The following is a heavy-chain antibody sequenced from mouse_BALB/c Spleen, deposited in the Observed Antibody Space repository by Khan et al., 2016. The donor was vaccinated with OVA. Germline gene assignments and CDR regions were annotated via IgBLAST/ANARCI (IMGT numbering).Heavy chain of an antibody. D-gene: IGHD1-2*01. Sequence: EVELVESGGGLVQPGGSLRLSCATSGFTFTDYYMSWVRQPPGKALEWLGFIRKKASGYTTEYSASVTGRFTISRDNSQSILYLQMNTLRAEDSATYYCARVDYGDGFAYWGQGTLVTVSA. J-gene: IGHJ3*01. CDR2: IRKKASGYTT. V-gene: IGHV7-3*02. CDR3: ARVDYGDGFAY. CDR1: GFTFTDYY.